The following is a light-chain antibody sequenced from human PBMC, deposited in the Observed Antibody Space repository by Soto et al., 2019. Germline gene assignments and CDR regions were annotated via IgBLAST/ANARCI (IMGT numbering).Light chain of an antibody. CDR3: QQYLSYPMT. CDR1: QSLSSW. J-gene: IGKJ5*01. CDR2: KAS. V-gene: IGKV1-5*03. Sequence: DIPMTQSPSTLSASVGARVTITCRASQSLSSWLAWYQQKPGKAPKSLIYKASSLESGVPSRFSGSGSGTEFTLTISSLQPDDFATYYCQQYLSYPMTFGQGTRVEIK.